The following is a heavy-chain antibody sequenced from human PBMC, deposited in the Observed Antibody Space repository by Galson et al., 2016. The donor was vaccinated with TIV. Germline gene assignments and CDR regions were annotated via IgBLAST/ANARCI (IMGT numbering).Heavy chain of an antibody. CDR1: GYSFNNYW. D-gene: IGHD6-13*01. Sequence: QSGAEVKKPGESLKISCQGSGYSFNNYWIGWARQMPGKGLEWMGIIYPRDSDTRYSPSFQGQVTISVDKSISTAYLQWSGLKASDTAIYYCTKRRGAAGIHDAFDMWGQGTMVTVSS. CDR2: IYPRDSDT. J-gene: IGHJ3*02. CDR3: TKRRGAAGIHDAFDM. V-gene: IGHV5-51*01.